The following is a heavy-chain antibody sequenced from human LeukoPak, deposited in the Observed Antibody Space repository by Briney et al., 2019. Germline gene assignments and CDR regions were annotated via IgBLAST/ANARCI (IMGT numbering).Heavy chain of an antibody. CDR2: IYPGDSDP. CDR1: GYTFTTYW. CDR3: VRHGLGSSWFGFDY. D-gene: IGHD6-13*01. V-gene: IGHV5-51*01. J-gene: IGHJ4*02. Sequence: GESLRISCKGSGYTFTTYWIGWVRQMPGKGLEWMGIIYPGDSDPRYSPSFQGQVTISADKSISTAYLQWSSLKASDSAMYYCVRHGLGSSWFGFDYWGQGTLVTVSS.